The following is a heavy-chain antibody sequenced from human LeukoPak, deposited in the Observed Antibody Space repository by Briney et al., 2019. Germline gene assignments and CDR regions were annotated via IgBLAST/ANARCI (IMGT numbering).Heavy chain of an antibody. V-gene: IGHV4-61*02. CDR3: ARSKLMVCHFQGVFSQNWFDP. Sequence: SQTMSLTCTVSGGSIGSGSYYWSWIRQPAGKGLEWIGRIYTSGSTNYNPSLKCRVTISVDTSKNQFPLKLSSVTAADTAVYYCARSKLMVCHFQGVFSQNWFDPWGQGTLVTVSS. CDR2: IYTSGST. CDR1: GGSIGSGSYY. J-gene: IGHJ5*02. D-gene: IGHD2-8*01.